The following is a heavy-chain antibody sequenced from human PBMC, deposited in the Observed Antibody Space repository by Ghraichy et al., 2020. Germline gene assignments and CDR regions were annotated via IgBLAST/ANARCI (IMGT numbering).Heavy chain of an antibody. J-gene: IGHJ4*02. D-gene: IGHD3-10*02. Sequence: GGSLRLSCAASGFTFSSYGMHWVRQAPGKGLEWVAVISYDGSNKYYADSVKGRFTISRDNSKNTLYLQMNSLRAEDTAVYYCAKDRSEGLPGSWGQGTLVTVSS. CDR2: ISYDGSNK. CDR1: GFTFSSYG. CDR3: AKDRSEGLPGS. V-gene: IGHV3-30*18.